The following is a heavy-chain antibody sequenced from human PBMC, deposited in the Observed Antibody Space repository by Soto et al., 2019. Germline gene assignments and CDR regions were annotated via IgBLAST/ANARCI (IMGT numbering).Heavy chain of an antibody. CDR3: ARDKDLAGFAY. V-gene: IGHV3-21*01. Sequence: LRLSCAASGFTFSSYRMNWVRQAPGQGLEWVSSISSSSSYIYYADSVKGRFTISRDNAKNSLYLQMNSLRAEDTAVYYCARDKDLAGFAYWGQGTLVTVSS. CDR2: ISSSSSYI. J-gene: IGHJ4*02. CDR1: GFTFSSYR.